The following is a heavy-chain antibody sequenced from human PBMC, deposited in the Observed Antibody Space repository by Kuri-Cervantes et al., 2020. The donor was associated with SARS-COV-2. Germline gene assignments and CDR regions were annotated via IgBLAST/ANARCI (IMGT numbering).Heavy chain of an antibody. CDR3: ARACTASRHHYYYMDG. V-gene: IGHV1-2*02. J-gene: IGHJ6*03. Sequence: ASVKVSCKASGYTFTGYYMHWVRQAPGQGLEWMGWINPNSGGTNYAQKFQGRVTMTRDTSISTAYMELSMLRSDDTAVYYCARACTASRHHYYYMDGWGKGTTVTVSS. CDR1: GYTFTGYY. CDR2: INPNSGGT.